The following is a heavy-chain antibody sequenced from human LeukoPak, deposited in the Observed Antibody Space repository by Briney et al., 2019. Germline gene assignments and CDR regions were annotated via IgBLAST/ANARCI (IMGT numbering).Heavy chain of an antibody. CDR2: IYYSGST. J-gene: IGHJ5*02. CDR1: GGSISSGGYY. V-gene: IGHV4-31*03. D-gene: IGHD3-3*01. CDR3: AREVYDFWSGCYYNWFDP. Sequence: SETLSLTCTVSGGSISSGGYYWSWIRQHPGKGLEWIGYIYYSGSTYYNPSLKSRVTISVDTSKNQFSLKLSSVTAADTAVYYCAREVYDFWSGCYYNWFDPWGQGTLVTVSS.